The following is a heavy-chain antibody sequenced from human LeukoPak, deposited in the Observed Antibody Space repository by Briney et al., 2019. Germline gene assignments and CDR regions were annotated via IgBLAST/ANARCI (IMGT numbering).Heavy chain of an antibody. Sequence: SETLSLTCTVSGGSISSGDYYWSWIRQPPGKGLEWIGYIYYSGSTYYNPSLKSRVTISVDTSKNQFSLKLSSVTAADTAVYYCASGLAGWGIYHNIDYWGQGTLVTVS. D-gene: IGHD3-16*02. V-gene: IGHV4-30-4*01. CDR1: GGSISSGDYY. J-gene: IGHJ4*02. CDR3: ASGLAGWGIYHNIDY. CDR2: IYYSGST.